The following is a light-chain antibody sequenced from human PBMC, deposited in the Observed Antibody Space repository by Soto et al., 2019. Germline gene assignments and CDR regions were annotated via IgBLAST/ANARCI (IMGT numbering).Light chain of an antibody. Sequence: EIVFTQSPATLSLSPGERATLSCRASQSVSSYLAWYGQKPGQAPRLLIYDASNRANGIPARFSGSGSGTDLTLTISSLEPEDFAVYYCQQRSNWPTWTFGQGTQVDIK. CDR3: QQRSNWPTWT. CDR2: DAS. CDR1: QSVSSY. J-gene: IGKJ1*01. V-gene: IGKV3-11*01.